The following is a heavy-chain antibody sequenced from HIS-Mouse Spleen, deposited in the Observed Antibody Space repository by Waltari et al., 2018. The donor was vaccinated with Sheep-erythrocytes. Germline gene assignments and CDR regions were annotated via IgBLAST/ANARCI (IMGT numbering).Heavy chain of an antibody. Sequence: QVQLVESGGGVVQPGRSLRLSCAASGFTFSSYGMHWVRQAPGKGLEGVAVIADDGRNKYDADSVKGRFTISRDNSKNTLYLQMNSLRAEDTAVYYCAKVRTVNYWYFDLWGRGTLVTVSS. D-gene: IGHD1-1*01. CDR1: GFTFSSYG. V-gene: IGHV3-30*18. CDR2: IADDGRNK. CDR3: AKVRTVNYWYFDL. J-gene: IGHJ2*01.